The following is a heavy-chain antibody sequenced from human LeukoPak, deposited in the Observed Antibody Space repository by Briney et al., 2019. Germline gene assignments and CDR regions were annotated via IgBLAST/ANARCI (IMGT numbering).Heavy chain of an antibody. J-gene: IGHJ4*02. CDR2: ISGSGGST. CDR1: GFTFSSYG. CDR3: AKAPRIVVVPAAIY. D-gene: IGHD2-2*01. Sequence: GGSLRLSCAASGFTFSSYGMSWVRQAPGKGLEWVSAISGSGGSTYYADSVKGRFTISRDNSKNTLYLQMNSLRAEDTAVYYCAKAPRIVVVPAAIYWGQGTLVTVSS. V-gene: IGHV3-23*01.